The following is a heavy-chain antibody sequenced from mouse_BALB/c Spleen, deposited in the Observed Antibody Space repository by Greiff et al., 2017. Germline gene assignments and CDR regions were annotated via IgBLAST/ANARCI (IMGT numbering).Heavy chain of an antibody. CDR3: TLIYYDPYYFDY. CDR1: GYTFTDYE. J-gene: IGHJ2*01. Sequence: VKLMESGAELVRPGASVTLSCKASGYTFTDYEMHWVKQTPVHGLEWIGAIDPETGGTAYNQKFKGKATLTADKSSSTAYMELRSLTSEDSAVYYCTLIYYDPYYFDYWGQGTTLTVSS. D-gene: IGHD2-4*01. V-gene: IGHV1-15*01. CDR2: IDPETGGT.